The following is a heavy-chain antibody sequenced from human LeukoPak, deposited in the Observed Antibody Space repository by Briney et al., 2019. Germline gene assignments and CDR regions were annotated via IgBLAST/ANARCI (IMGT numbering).Heavy chain of an antibody. CDR3: ASPREDWNDGVFDY. CDR1: RFTFDDYD. CDR2: INWNGGST. V-gene: IGHV3-20*04. J-gene: IGHJ4*02. Sequence: GGSLRLSCTASRFTFDDYDMTWVRQAPGKGLEWVSGINWNGGSTGYADSVKGRFTISRDNAKNSLYLQMDSLRAEDTALYYCASPREDWNDGVFDYWGQGTLVTVSS. D-gene: IGHD1-1*01.